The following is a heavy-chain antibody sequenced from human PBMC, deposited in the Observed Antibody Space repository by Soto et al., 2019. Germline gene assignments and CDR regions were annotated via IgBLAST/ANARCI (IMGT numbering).Heavy chain of an antibody. J-gene: IGHJ6*02. CDR1: GGTFSSYA. CDR2: IIPIFGTA. D-gene: IGHD3-3*01. CDR3: ARASFDFWSGDVQYYCYGMDV. V-gene: IGHV1-69*06. Sequence: QVQLVQSGAEVKKPGSSVKVSCKASGGTFSSYAISWVRQAPGQGLEWMGGIIPIFGTANYAQKFQGRVTITAEKSTSTAYMELSSLRSEDTAVYYCARASFDFWSGDVQYYCYGMDVWGQGTTVTVSS.